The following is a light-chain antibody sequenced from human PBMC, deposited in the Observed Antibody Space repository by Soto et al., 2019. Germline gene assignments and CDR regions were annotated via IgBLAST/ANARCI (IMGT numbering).Light chain of an antibody. Sequence: DIPMTQSPSSLSASVGDRVTITCRASQSISTFLNWYQQKPGKAPKVLIYAASSLESGVPSRFSGSGSGTDFTLTISSLQPEDFATYYCQQSYSTPLVTFGPGTKVDFK. CDR1: QSISTF. V-gene: IGKV1-39*01. CDR3: QQSYSTPLVT. CDR2: AAS. J-gene: IGKJ3*01.